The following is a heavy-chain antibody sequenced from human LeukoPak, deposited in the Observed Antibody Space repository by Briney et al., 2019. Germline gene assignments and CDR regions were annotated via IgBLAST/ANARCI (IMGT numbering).Heavy chain of an antibody. J-gene: IGHJ4*02. V-gene: IGHV3-7*01. CDR3: AKDPYDYVWGSYPDY. D-gene: IGHD3-16*02. Sequence: GGSLRLSCAASGFTFSSYWMSWVRQAPGKGLEWVASIKQDRSEKYYVDSVKGRFTISRDNAKNSLYLQMNSLRAEDTAVYYCAKDPYDYVWGSYPDYWGQGTLVTVSS. CDR2: IKQDRSEK. CDR1: GFTFSSYW.